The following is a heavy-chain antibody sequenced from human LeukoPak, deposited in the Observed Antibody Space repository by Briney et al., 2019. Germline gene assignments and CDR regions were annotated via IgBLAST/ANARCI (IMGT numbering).Heavy chain of an antibody. V-gene: IGHV4-34*01. CDR1: GGSFSGYY. D-gene: IGHD6-13*01. CDR3: GWYFDY. Sequence: SETLSLACAVYGGSFSGYYWSWIRQPPGKGLEWIGEINHSGSTNYNPSLKSRVTISVDTSKNQFSLKLNSVTAADTAVYYCGWYFDYWGQGTLVTVSS. CDR2: INHSGST. J-gene: IGHJ4*02.